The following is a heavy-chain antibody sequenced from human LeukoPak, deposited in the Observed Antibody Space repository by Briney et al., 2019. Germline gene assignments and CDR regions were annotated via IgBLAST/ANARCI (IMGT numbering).Heavy chain of an antibody. CDR2: ISSNGGST. Sequence: GSLRLPCAASGFTFSSYAMHWVRQAPGKGLEYVSAISSNGGSTYYANSVKGRFTISRDNSKNTLYLQMGSLRAEDMAVYYCAREMYSSSSGAFDIWGQGTMVTVSS. J-gene: IGHJ3*02. D-gene: IGHD6-6*01. V-gene: IGHV3-64*01. CDR3: AREMYSSSSGAFDI. CDR1: GFTFSSYA.